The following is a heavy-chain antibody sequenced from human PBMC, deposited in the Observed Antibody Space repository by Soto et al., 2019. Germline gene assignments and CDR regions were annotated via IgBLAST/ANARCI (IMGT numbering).Heavy chain of an antibody. Sequence: SETLSLTCTVSGGSISSYYWSWIRQPPGKGLEWIGYIYYSGSTNYNPSLKSRVTISVDTSKNQFSLKLSSVTAADTAVYYCARHGVDCSSTSCSQFDYWGQGTLVTVSS. J-gene: IGHJ4*02. D-gene: IGHD2-2*01. CDR1: GGSISSYY. CDR2: IYYSGST. CDR3: ARHGVDCSSTSCSQFDY. V-gene: IGHV4-59*08.